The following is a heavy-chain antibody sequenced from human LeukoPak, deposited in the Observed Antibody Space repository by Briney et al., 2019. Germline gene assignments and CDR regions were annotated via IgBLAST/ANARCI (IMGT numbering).Heavy chain of an antibody. V-gene: IGHV3-30*03. Sequence: GGSLRLSCAASGFTFSSYGMHWVRQAPGKGLEWVAVISYDGSNKYYVDSVKGRFTISRDNSKNTLYLQMNSLRAEDTAVYYCATRGGPSTFGESLVALDYWGQGALVTVSS. CDR1: GFTFSSYG. CDR3: ATRGGPSTFGESLVALDY. D-gene: IGHD3-10*01. CDR2: ISYDGSNK. J-gene: IGHJ4*02.